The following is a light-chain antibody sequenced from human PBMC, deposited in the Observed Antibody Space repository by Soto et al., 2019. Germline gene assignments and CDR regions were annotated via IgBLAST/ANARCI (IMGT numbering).Light chain of an antibody. CDR1: QTISTY. CDR3: QQSDSTPYT. V-gene: IGKV1-39*01. CDR2: DAS. Sequence: DIQMTQSPSALSASVGDSVTITCRASQTISTYLNWYQQKPGKAPRLLIYDASSLLSGVPSRFNGSGSGTDFTLTIASLQPEDFSTYYCQQSDSTPYTFGQGTKVDNK. J-gene: IGKJ2*01.